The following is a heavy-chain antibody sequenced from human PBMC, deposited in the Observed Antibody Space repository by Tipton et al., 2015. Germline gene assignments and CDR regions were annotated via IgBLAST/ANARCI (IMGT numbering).Heavy chain of an antibody. J-gene: IGHJ4*02. Sequence: GLVKPSETLSLSCSVTGVSVSSGGYYWSWIRQPPGKELEWIGYIQYSGSTNYNPSLKSRVTISVDTSKTQFSLKMSSVTASDTAVYYCARARGRHGGLFDSWGQGILVTVSS. V-gene: IGHV4-61*08. CDR1: GVSVSSGGYY. D-gene: IGHD4-23*01. CDR3: ARARGRHGGLFDS. CDR2: IQYSGST.